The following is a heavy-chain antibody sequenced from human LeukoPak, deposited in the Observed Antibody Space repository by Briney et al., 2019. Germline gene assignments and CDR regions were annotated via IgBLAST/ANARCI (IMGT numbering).Heavy chain of an antibody. CDR1: GGSIRNFY. J-gene: IGHJ6*02. CDR2: VYYTGST. V-gene: IGHV4-59*12. D-gene: IGHD6-13*01. Sequence: SETLSLTCSVSGGSIRNFYWSWIRQSPGKGLEWIGFVYYTGSTNYNPSLKSRVTISVDTSKNQFSLKLSSVTAADTAVYYCARKPSGSSWGYYYGMDVWGQGTTVTVSS. CDR3: ARKPSGSSWGYYYGMDV.